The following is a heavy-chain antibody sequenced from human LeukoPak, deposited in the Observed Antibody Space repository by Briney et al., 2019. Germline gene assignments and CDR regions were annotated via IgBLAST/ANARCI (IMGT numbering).Heavy chain of an antibody. CDR2: IYHSGST. J-gene: IGHJ2*01. Sequence: PSETLSLTCTVSGYSISSGYYWGWIRQPPGKGLEGIGSIYHSGSTYYNPSLKSRVTISVDTSKNQFSLKLSSVTAADTAVYYCASRIAAAGYWYFDLWGRGTLVTVSS. CDR3: ASRIAAAGYWYFDL. CDR1: GYSISSGYY. V-gene: IGHV4-38-2*02. D-gene: IGHD6-13*01.